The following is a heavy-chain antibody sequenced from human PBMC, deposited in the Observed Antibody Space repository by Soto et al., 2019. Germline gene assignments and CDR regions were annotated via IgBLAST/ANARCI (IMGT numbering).Heavy chain of an antibody. J-gene: IGHJ3*02. CDR3: ARVLTGYFSGDSFYI. CDR2: IYTTGTT. CDR1: GGSIKNYY. Sequence: QVQLQESGPGLVKPSETLSLTCTVSGGSIKNYYWSWIRQSAGKGLEWIGRIYTTGTTIYNPSLRSRVTMSVDTSENQFSLKLNSVTAADTALYYCARVLTGYFSGDSFYIWGQGTMVTVSS. V-gene: IGHV4-4*07. D-gene: IGHD2-2*03.